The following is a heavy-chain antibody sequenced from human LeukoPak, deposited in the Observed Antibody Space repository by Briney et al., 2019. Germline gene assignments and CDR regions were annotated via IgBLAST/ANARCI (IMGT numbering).Heavy chain of an antibody. Sequence: GASVKVSCKASGYTFTGYYMHWVRQAPGQGLEWMGIINPSGGSTSYAQKFQGRVTMTRDTSTSTVYMELSSLRSEDTAVYYCARDPDDILTGYAPVYWGQGTLVTVSS. CDR2: INPSGGST. CDR1: GYTFTGYY. D-gene: IGHD3-9*01. CDR3: ARDPDDILTGYAPVY. V-gene: IGHV1-46*01. J-gene: IGHJ4*02.